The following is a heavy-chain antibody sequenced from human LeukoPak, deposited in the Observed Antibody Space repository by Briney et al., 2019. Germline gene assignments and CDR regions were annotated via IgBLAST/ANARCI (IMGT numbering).Heavy chain of an antibody. D-gene: IGHD5-24*01. Sequence: ASVKVSCKTSGYSFTSYNLHWVRQAPGQRLEWMGIINPSGGNTNYAQKFQGRVTMTRDTSTSAVYMELSSLKSEDTAVYYCARVRDGYNDAYDIWGQGTMVTVSS. CDR2: INPSGGNT. CDR1: GYSFTSYN. J-gene: IGHJ3*02. CDR3: ARVRDGYNDAYDI. V-gene: IGHV1-46*01.